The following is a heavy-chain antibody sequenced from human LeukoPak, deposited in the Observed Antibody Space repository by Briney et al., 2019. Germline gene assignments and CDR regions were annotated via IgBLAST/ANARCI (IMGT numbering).Heavy chain of an antibody. V-gene: IGHV1-8*02. CDR1: GYTFTSYG. D-gene: IGHD6-19*01. CDR3: ARSLRGWYKDY. Sequence: EASVKVSCKASGYTFTSYGISWVRQAPGQGLEWMGWVNPNSGNTAYAQKFQGRVSMTGDTSICTAYMELSSLRSEDTAVCYCARSLRGWYKDYWGQGTLVTVSS. CDR2: VNPNSGNT. J-gene: IGHJ4*02.